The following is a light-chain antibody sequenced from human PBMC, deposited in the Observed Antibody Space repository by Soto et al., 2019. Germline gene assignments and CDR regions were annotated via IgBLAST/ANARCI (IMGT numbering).Light chain of an antibody. CDR1: QSVSSN. V-gene: IGKV3-15*01. J-gene: IGKJ1*01. Sequence: EIVMTQSPATLSVSPGERATLSCRASQSVSSNLAWYQRKPGQAPRLLIYGVSTRATGIPARFSGSGSGTEFILTISSLQSEDFAVYYCHQYNNWPRTFGQGTKVDI. CDR2: GVS. CDR3: HQYNNWPRT.